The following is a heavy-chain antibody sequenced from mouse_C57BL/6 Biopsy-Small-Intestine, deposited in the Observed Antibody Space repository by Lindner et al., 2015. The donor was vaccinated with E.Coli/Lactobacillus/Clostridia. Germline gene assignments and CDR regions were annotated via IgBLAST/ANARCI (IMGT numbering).Heavy chain of an antibody. CDR2: INPNSGGT. CDR3: ALLAAGGDNNY. D-gene: IGHD1-1*02. J-gene: IGHJ4*01. V-gene: IGHV1-53*01. Sequence: SVKVSCKASGYTFINYYMHWVRQAPGQGLEWMGWINPNSGGTNYAQKFQGRVTMTRDTSIRTAYMELSRLRSDDTAVYYCALLAAGGDNNYWGQGTLVTVSS. CDR1: GYTFINYY.